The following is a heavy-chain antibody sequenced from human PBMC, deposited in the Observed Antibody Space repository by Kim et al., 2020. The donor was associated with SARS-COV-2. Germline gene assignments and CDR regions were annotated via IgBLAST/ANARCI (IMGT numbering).Heavy chain of an antibody. CDR3: ARDKPVYTSHGGAGTGRLGDNWFDP. D-gene: IGHD3-16*01. CDR1: GGTFSSYA. Sequence: SVKVSCKASGGTFSSYAISWVRQAPGQGLEWMGGIIPILGTANYAQKFQGRVTITADESTSTTYMELSSLRSEDTAVYYCARDKPVYTSHGGAGTGRLGDNWFDPWGQGTLVTVSS. V-gene: IGHV1-69*13. J-gene: IGHJ5*02. CDR2: IIPILGTA.